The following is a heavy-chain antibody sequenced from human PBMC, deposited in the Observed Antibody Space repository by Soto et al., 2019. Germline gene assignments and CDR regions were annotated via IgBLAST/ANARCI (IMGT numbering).Heavy chain of an antibody. CDR2: ISYDGSNK. J-gene: IGHJ4*02. V-gene: IGHV3-30-3*02. CDR1: GFTFSSYA. CDR3: AKTLRGRCFDY. D-gene: IGHD3-10*01. Sequence: QVQLVESGGGVVQPGRSLRLSCAASGFTFSSYAMHWVRQAPGKGLEWVAVISYDGSNKYYADSVKGRFTISRDNSKNTLYLQMNSLRAEYTAVYYCAKTLRGRCFDYWGQGTLVTVSS.